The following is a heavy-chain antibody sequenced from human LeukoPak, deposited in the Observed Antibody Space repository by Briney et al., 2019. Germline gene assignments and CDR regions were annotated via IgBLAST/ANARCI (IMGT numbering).Heavy chain of an antibody. Sequence: PGGSLRLSCTASGFTITSYVTSWVRQAPGKGLEWVANIQQHGSETYYGDSVKGRFTISRDNAKNTLYLQMNSLRADDTAVYYCARAPREWLLGYYFDYWGQGTLVTVSS. CDR1: GFTITSYV. J-gene: IGHJ4*02. V-gene: IGHV3-7*01. D-gene: IGHD3-3*01. CDR3: ARAPREWLLGYYFDY. CDR2: IQQHGSET.